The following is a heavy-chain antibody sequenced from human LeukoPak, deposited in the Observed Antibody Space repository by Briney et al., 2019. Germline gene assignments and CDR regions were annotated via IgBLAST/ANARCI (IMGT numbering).Heavy chain of an antibody. CDR2: IYYSGST. D-gene: IGHD3-3*01. V-gene: IGHV4-59*01. CDR1: GGSISSYY. CDR3: AGTPYYDFWSGYPGYMDV. Sequence: QPSETLSLTCTVSGGSISSYYWSWLRQPPGKGLEWIGNIYYSGSTNYHPSLKSRVTISVDTSKNQFSLKLSSVTAADTAVYYCAGTPYYDFWSGYPGYMDVWGKGTTVTVSS. J-gene: IGHJ6*03.